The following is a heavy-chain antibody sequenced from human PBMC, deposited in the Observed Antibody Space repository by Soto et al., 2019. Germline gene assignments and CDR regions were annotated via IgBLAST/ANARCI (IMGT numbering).Heavy chain of an antibody. J-gene: IGHJ4*02. Sequence: SETLSLTCAVSGGSISSGGYSWSWIRQPPGKGLEWIGYIYHSGSTYYNPSLKSRVTISVDRSKNQFSLKLSSVTAADTAVYYCARDPGSNNYFDYWGQGTLVTVSS. V-gene: IGHV4-30-2*01. CDR2: IYHSGST. CDR3: ARDPGSNNYFDY. CDR1: GGSISSGGYS. D-gene: IGHD3-10*01.